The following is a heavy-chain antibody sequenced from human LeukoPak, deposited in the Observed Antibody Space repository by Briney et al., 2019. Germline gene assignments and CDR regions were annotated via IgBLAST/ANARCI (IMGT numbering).Heavy chain of an antibody. CDR1: GFTVSSNY. J-gene: IGHJ6*02. V-gene: IGHV3-66*01. Sequence: PGGSLRLSCAASGFTVSSNYVSWVRQAPGKGLEWVSVIYSGGSTYYADSVKGRFTISRDNSKNTLYLQMNSLRAEDTAVYYCARDRVSSSWIPKGMDVWGQGTTVTVSS. D-gene: IGHD3-10*01. CDR3: ARDRVSSSWIPKGMDV. CDR2: IYSGGST.